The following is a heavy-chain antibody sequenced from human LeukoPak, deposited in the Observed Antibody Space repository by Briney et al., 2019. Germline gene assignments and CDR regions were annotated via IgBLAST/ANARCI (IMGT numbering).Heavy chain of an antibody. Sequence: HPGGSLRLSCAASGFTFSRYAMSWVRQAPGKGLEWVSYISSSGSTIYYADSVKGRFTISRDNAKNSLYLQMNSLRAEDTAVYYCARGGRWLHVDYWGQGTLVTVSS. D-gene: IGHD5-24*01. V-gene: IGHV3-48*04. J-gene: IGHJ4*02. CDR3: ARGGRWLHVDY. CDR2: ISSSGSTI. CDR1: GFTFSRYA.